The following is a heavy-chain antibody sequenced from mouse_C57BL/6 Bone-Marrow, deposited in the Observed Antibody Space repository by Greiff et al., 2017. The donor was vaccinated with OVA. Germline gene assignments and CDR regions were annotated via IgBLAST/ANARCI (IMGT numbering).Heavy chain of an antibody. J-gene: IGHJ2*01. CDR3: ARRGLDY. V-gene: IGHV5-12*01. CDR2: ISNGGGST. Sequence: EVQRVESGGGLVQPGGSLKLSCAASGFTFSDYYMYWVRQTPEKRLEWVAYISNGGGSTYYPDTVQGRFTISRDNAKNTLYLQMSRLKSEDTAMYYCARRGLDYWGQGTTLTVSS. CDR1: GFTFSDYY.